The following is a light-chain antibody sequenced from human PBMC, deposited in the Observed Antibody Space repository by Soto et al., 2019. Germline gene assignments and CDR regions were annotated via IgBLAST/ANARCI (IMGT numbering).Light chain of an antibody. CDR2: GAS. Sequence: EIVLTQSPGTLSLSPGERATLSCRASQSVRNNYLAWYQQKPVQAPRLLIYGASSRATGIPDRFSGSGSGTDFTLTISRLEPEDFAVYYCQQYGSSPWTFGQGTKVDIK. CDR1: QSVRNNY. J-gene: IGKJ1*01. CDR3: QQYGSSPWT. V-gene: IGKV3-20*01.